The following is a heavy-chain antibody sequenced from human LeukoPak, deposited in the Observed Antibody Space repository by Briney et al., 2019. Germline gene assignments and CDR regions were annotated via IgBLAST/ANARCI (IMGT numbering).Heavy chain of an antibody. J-gene: IGHJ4*02. CDR3: AREIYYDSSAYDY. V-gene: IGHV4-38-2*02. CDR1: GDCLVSGHY. D-gene: IGHD3-22*01. CDR2: VYHSGSI. Sequence: SETLSLTCTVSGDCLVSGHYWGWIRQPPGQGLEWAGSVYHSGSIYYNPSLKSRVIMSVDTSKNQFSLKLSSLTAADTAIYYCAREIYYDSSAYDYWGQGTLVTVSS.